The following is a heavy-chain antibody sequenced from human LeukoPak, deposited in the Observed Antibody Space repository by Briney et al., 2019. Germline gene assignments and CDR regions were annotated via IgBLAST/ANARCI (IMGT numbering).Heavy chain of an antibody. CDR3: AIRYFQRHYYYMDV. V-gene: IGHV1-2*02. D-gene: IGHD1-14*01. CDR1: GYTFSGYY. Sequence: ASVKVSCKASGYTFSGYYMQWVRQAPGQGLEWMGWINPNSGGTNYAQKFQGRVTMTRDTSISTAYMELSRLRSDDTAVYYCAIRYFQRHYYYMDVWGTGTTVTISS. CDR2: INPNSGGT. J-gene: IGHJ6*03.